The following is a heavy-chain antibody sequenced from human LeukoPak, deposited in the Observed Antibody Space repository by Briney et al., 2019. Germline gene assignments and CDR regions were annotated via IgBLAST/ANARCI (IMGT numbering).Heavy chain of an antibody. J-gene: IGHJ4*02. Sequence: SVKVSCKASGGTFSSYAISWVRQAPGQGLEWMGGIIPIFGTANYAQKFQGRVTITADESTSTAYMELSSLRSEDTAVYYCARVDCSGGSCYSGPIDYWGQGTLVTVSS. D-gene: IGHD2-15*01. CDR3: ARVDCSGGSCYSGPIDY. V-gene: IGHV1-69*13. CDR1: GGTFSSYA. CDR2: IIPIFGTA.